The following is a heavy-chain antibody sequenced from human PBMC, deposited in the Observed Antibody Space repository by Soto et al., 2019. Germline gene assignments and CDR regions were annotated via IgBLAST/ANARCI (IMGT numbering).Heavy chain of an antibody. CDR1: GGSISIVDYY. Sequence: SETLSLTCTVSGGSISIVDYYCSWIRQPPGKGLEWIGYIYYSGSTYYNPSLKSRVTISVDTSKNQFSLKLSSVTAADTAVYYCARDSVPKRRDGYYYYYGMDVWGQGTTVTVSS. CDR3: ARDSVPKRRDGYYYYYGMDV. V-gene: IGHV4-30-4*01. D-gene: IGHD4-17*01. J-gene: IGHJ6*02. CDR2: IYYSGST.